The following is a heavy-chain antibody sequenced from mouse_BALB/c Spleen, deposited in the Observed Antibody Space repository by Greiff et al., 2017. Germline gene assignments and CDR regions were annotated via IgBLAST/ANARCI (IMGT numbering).Heavy chain of an antibody. D-gene: IGHD2-1*01. CDR1: GYSFTSYW. CDR3: ARNYGNYECYFDY. V-gene: IGHV1S127*01. Sequence: QVHVKQSGPQLVRPGASVKISCKASGYSFTSYWMHWVKQRPGQGLEWIGMIDPSDSETRLNQKFKDKATLTVDKSSSTAYMQLSSPTSEDSAVYYCARNYGNYECYFDYWGQGTTLTVSS. J-gene: IGHJ2*01. CDR2: IDPSDSET.